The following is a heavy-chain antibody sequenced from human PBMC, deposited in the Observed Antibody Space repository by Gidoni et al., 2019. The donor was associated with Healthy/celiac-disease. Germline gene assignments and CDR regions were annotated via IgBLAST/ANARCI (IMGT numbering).Heavy chain of an antibody. Sequence: EVQRVQSGAGERKPGEARRSAGKGSGYSSTSYGISWVRQMPGKGLEWMGRIDPSDSYPNYSPSFQGHVTISADKSISTASLQWSSLKASDPAMYYCARRSLVGATTPIDYWGQVTLVTVSS. V-gene: IGHV5-10-1*03. CDR3: ARRSLVGATTPIDY. CDR2: IDPSDSYP. J-gene: IGHJ4*02. D-gene: IGHD1-26*01. CDR1: GYSSTSYG.